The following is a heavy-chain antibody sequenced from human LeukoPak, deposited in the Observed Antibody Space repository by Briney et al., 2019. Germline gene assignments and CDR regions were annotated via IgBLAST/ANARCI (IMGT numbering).Heavy chain of an antibody. J-gene: IGHJ6*03. D-gene: IGHD2-2*01. CDR3: AKIGCSSTSCYYYYYYYMDV. CDR2: ISGSGGST. Sequence: PGGSLRLSCAASGFTFSSYAMSWVRQAPGKGLEWVSAISGSGGSTYYADSVKGRFTISRDNSKNALYLQMNSLRAEDTAVYYCAKIGCSSTSCYYYYYYYMDVWGKGTTVTVSS. CDR1: GFTFSSYA. V-gene: IGHV3-23*01.